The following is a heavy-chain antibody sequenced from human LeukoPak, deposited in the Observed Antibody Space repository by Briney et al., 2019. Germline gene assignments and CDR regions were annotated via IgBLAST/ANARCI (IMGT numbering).Heavy chain of an antibody. CDR3: SSLLSTCHGSGGGGMDV. J-gene: IGHJ6*02. CDR2: ISGDGSMT. CDR1: GFTFSTHW. V-gene: IGHV3-74*01. Sequence: PGGSLRLSCAASGFTFSTHWMYWVRQAPGRELVWVSRISGDGSMTSYADSVKGRFTISRDNAKDTLYLQMTSLRVEDTAEYSRSSLLSTCHGSGGGGMDVWGQGTTVTVSS. D-gene: IGHD3-10*01.